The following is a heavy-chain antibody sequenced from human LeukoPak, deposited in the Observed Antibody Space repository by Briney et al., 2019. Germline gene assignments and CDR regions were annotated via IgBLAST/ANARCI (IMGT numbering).Heavy chain of an antibody. CDR2: IRYDGSNK. CDR3: AKDVTAIIDAFDI. CDR1: GFTFSSYG. Sequence: GGSLRLSCAASGFTFSSYGVHWVRQAPGKGLEWVAFIRYDGSNKYYADSVKGRFTISRDNSKNTLYLQMNSLRAEDTAVYYCAKDVTAIIDAFDIWGQGTMVTVSS. J-gene: IGHJ3*02. D-gene: IGHD2-21*02. V-gene: IGHV3-30*02.